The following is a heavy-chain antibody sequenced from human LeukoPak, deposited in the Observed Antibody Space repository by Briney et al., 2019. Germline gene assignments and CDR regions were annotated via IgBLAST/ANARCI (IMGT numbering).Heavy chain of an antibody. V-gene: IGHV3-30*04. CDR2: ISYDGGNK. CDR1: GFTFSSYA. CDR3: AKDLMRDRWFGES. D-gene: IGHD3-10*01. Sequence: GGSLRLSCAASGFTFSSYAMHWVRQAPGKGLEWVTVISYDGGNKYYADSVKGRFTISRDNSKNTMYMQMNSLRPEDTAVYYCAKDLMRDRWFGESWGQGTLVSVSS. J-gene: IGHJ5*02.